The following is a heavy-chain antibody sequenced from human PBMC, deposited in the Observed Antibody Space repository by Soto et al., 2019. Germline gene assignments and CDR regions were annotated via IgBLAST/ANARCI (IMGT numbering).Heavy chain of an antibody. CDR2: ISSTSKYI. J-gene: IGHJ5*01. CDR1: GFTFSNYS. Sequence: PGGSLRLSCAASGFTFSNYSMNWVRQAPGKGLEWVSSISSTSKYIYYADSVKGRFTISRDNAKKSLYLQMNSLRVEDTAVYYCARGLSSGWFDYWGQGILVTVSS. D-gene: IGHD6-19*01. CDR3: ARGLSSGWFDY. V-gene: IGHV3-21*01.